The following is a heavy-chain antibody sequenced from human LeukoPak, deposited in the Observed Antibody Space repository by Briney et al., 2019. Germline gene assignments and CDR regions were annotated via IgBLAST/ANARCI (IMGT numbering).Heavy chain of an antibody. CDR1: GGTFISYA. Sequence: ASVKVSCKASGGTFISYAISWVRQAPGQGLEWMGGIIPIFGTANYAQKFQGRVTITADESTSTAYMELSSLRSEDTAVYYCARELSPATLYYLDYWGQGTLVTVSS. CDR3: ARELSPATLYYLDY. J-gene: IGHJ4*02. CDR2: IIPIFGTA. D-gene: IGHD6-25*01. V-gene: IGHV1-69*01.